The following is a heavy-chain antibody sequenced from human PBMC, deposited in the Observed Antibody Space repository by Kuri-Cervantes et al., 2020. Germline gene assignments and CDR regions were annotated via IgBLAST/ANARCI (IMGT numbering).Heavy chain of an antibody. CDR1: GYTFTGYY. Sequence: ASVKVSCKASGYTFTGYYMHWVRQAPGQGLEWMGWINPNSGGTNYAQKFQGRVTMTRDTSISTAYMELSRLSSDDTAVYYCARETPQYCSSTSCYYWDYWGQGTLVTVSS. CDR3: ARETPQYCSSTSCYYWDY. CDR2: INPNSGGT. D-gene: IGHD2-2*01. J-gene: IGHJ4*02. V-gene: IGHV1-2*02.